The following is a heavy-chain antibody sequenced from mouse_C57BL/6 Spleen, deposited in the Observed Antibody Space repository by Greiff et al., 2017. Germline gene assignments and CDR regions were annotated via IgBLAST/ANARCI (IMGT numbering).Heavy chain of an antibody. V-gene: IGHV1-42*01. D-gene: IGHD1-1*01. CDR3: ARSHYYGSSSYYFDY. Sequence: VQLKESGPELVKPGASVKISCKASGYSFTGYYMNWVKQSPEKSLEWIGEINPSTGGTTYNQKFKAKATLTVDKSSSTAYMQLKSLTSVDSAVYYCARSHYYGSSSYYFDYWGQGTTLTVSS. CDR1: GYSFTGYY. CDR2: INPSTGGT. J-gene: IGHJ2*01.